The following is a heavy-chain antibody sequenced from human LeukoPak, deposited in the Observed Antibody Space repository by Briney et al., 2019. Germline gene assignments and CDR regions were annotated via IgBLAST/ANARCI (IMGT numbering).Heavy chain of an antibody. D-gene: IGHD1-26*01. CDR2: MNPNSGNT. CDR3: AREAVGATDHFGMDV. V-gene: IGHV1-8*01. Sequence: ASVKVSCKASGYTFTSYDINWVRQATGQGLEWMGWMNPNSGNTGYAQRFQGRVTMTTDTSTSTAYMELRSLRSDDTAVYYCAREAVGATDHFGMDVWGQGTTVTVSS. CDR1: GYTFTSYD. J-gene: IGHJ6*02.